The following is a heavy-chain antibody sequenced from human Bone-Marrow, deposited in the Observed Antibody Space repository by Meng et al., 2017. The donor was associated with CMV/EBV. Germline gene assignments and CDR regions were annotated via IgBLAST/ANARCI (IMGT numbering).Heavy chain of an antibody. CDR2: IIPILGIA. D-gene: IGHD2-8*02. V-gene: IGHV1-69*10. J-gene: IGHJ6*01. CDR3: ARPGGGPYFGLEV. Sequence: SVKVSCKASGGTFSSYAISWVRQAPGQGLEWMGGIIPILGIANYAQKFQGRVTITADKSTSTAYMELSSLTFEDTAVYYCARPGGGPYFGLEVWGQGTTVTVSS. CDR1: GGTFSSYA.